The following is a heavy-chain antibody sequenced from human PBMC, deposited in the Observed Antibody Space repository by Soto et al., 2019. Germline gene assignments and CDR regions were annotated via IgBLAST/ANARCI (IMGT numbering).Heavy chain of an antibody. D-gene: IGHD1-26*01. Sequence: EVQLLESGGGLVQPGGSLRLSCAASGFTFSSYAMSWVRQAPGKGLEWVSAISGSGGSTYYADSVKGRFTISRDNSKNTLYLQMNSLRAEDTAVYYCAKEGELPPEADWYFDLWGCGTLVTVSS. CDR3: AKEGELPPEADWYFDL. CDR1: GFTFSSYA. V-gene: IGHV3-23*01. J-gene: IGHJ2*01. CDR2: ISGSGGST.